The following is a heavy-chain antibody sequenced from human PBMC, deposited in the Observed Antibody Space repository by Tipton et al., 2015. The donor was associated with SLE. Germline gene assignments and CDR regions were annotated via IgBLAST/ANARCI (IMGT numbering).Heavy chain of an antibody. Sequence: SLRLSCAASGFTFSSYAMSWVRQAPGKGLEWVSAISGSGGSTYYADSVKGRFTISRDNSKNTLYLQMNSLRAEDTAVYYCAKDLLLWFGETVDYWGQGTLVTVPS. V-gene: IGHV3-23*01. CDR1: GFTFSSYA. CDR2: ISGSGGST. D-gene: IGHD3-10*01. CDR3: AKDLLLWFGETVDY. J-gene: IGHJ4*02.